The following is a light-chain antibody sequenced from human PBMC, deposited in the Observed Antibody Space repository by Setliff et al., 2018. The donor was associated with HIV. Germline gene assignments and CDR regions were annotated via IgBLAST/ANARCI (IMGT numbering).Light chain of an antibody. CDR1: SSDVGGYNF. V-gene: IGLV2-14*03. J-gene: IGLJ1*01. CDR3: SSFTSSTTDV. CDR2: DVN. Sequence: QSALTQPASVPGSPGQSITISCTGTSSDVGGYNFVCWYQQHPGKAPKLMIYDVNERPSGVSNRFSGSKSGNTASLTISGLQAEDEADYYCSSFTSSTTDVFGTGTKVTVL.